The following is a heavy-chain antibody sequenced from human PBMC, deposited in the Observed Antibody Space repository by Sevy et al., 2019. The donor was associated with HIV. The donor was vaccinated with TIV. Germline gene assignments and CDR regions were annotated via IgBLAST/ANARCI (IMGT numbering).Heavy chain of an antibody. Sequence: GGSLRLSCAASGFTVSSNYMNWVRQAPGKGLEWVSVIYSGGSTYYADSVKGRFTISRDNIRNFLYLQMSSLTVEDTARYYCARAIGAAGAWWGQGILVTVSS. D-gene: IGHD6-25*01. CDR3: ARAIGAAGAW. V-gene: IGHV3-66*01. J-gene: IGHJ4*02. CDR1: GFTVSSNY. CDR2: IYSGGST.